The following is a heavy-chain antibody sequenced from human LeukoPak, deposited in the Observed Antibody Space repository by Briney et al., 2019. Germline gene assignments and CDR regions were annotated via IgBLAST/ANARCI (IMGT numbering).Heavy chain of an antibody. CDR1: GGSISNYY. Sequence: SETLSLTCTVSGGSISNYYWSWIRQPPGKGLEWIGYIYTSGSTNYNPSLKSRVTMSVDTSKNQFSLKLSSVTAADTAVYYCAKTTTGYSSGRFPGWPVDYWGQGTLVTVSS. CDR3: AKTTTGYSSGRFPGWPVDY. D-gene: IGHD6-19*01. V-gene: IGHV4-4*09. CDR2: IYTSGST. J-gene: IGHJ4*02.